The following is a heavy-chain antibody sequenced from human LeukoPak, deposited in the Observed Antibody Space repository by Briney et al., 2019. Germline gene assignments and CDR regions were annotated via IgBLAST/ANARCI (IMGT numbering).Heavy chain of an antibody. D-gene: IGHD6-25*01. CDR2: IYYSGST. Sequence: SQTLSLTCNVSGGSISSGDYYWSWIRQPPGKGLEWIGYIYYSGSTYCNPSLKSRVSISVDTSKNQFSLRVSSVTDADTAVYYCARSPSGYQYYYYYAMDVWGQGTTVTVSS. CDR3: ARSPSGYQYYYYYAMDV. J-gene: IGHJ6*02. CDR1: GGSISSGDYY. V-gene: IGHV4-30-4*01.